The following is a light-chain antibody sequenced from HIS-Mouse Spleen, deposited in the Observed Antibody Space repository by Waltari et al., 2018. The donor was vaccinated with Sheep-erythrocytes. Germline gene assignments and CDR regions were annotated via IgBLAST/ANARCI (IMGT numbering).Light chain of an antibody. CDR3: QKYNSAPLT. J-gene: IGKJ4*01. Sequence: DIQMTQSPSSLSASVGDRVTITCRASQRISNYLDWYQQKPGKVPKLLIYAASTLQSGVPSRFSGSGSGTDFTLTISSLQPEDVATYYCQKYNSAPLTFGGGTKVEIK. CDR1: QRISNY. V-gene: IGKV1-27*01. CDR2: AAS.